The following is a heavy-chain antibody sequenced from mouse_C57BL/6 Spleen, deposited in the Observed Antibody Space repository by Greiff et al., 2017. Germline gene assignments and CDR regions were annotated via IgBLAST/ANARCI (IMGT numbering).Heavy chain of an antibody. CDR3: ARTGYYYGSSYWYFDV. Sequence: VQRVESGPGLVQPSQSLSITCTVSGFSLTSYGVHWVRQSPGKGLEWLGVIWSGGSTDYNAAFISRLSISKDNSKSQVFFKMNSLQADDTAIYYCARTGYYYGSSYWYFDVWGTGTTVTVSS. CDR1: GFSLTSYG. CDR2: IWSGGST. J-gene: IGHJ1*03. D-gene: IGHD1-1*01. V-gene: IGHV2-2*01.